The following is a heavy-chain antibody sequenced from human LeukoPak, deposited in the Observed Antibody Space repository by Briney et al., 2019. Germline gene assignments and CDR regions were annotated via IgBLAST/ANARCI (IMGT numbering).Heavy chain of an antibody. Sequence: ASVKVSCKASGYTFTSYDINWVRQATGQGPEWMGWMNPNSGNTGYAQKFQGRVTMTRNTSISTAYMELSSLRSEDTAVYYCARYYDILTDEGYFDYWGQGTLVTVSS. CDR1: GYTFTSYD. J-gene: IGHJ4*02. D-gene: IGHD3-9*01. CDR3: ARYYDILTDEGYFDY. CDR2: MNPNSGNT. V-gene: IGHV1-8*01.